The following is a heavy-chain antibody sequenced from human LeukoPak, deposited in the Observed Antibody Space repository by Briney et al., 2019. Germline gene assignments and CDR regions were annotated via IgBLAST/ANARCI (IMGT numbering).Heavy chain of an antibody. CDR2: IYSGGST. D-gene: IGHD2-2*02. V-gene: IGHV3-53*01. CDR1: GFTVSSNY. Sequence: PGGSLRLSCAASGFTVSSNYMSWVRQAPGKGLEWVSVIYSGGSTYYADSVKGRFTISRDNAKNSLYLQMNSLRAEDTAVYYCATLVDEAAIRGNDYWGQGTLVTVSS. J-gene: IGHJ4*02. CDR3: ATLVDEAAIRGNDY.